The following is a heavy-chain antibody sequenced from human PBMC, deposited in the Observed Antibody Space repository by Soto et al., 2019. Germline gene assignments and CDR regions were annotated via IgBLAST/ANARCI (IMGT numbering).Heavy chain of an antibody. D-gene: IGHD4-17*01. Sequence: GGSLRISRAPSVFTFCDYYMSWIRQAPGKGLEWVSYISSSSDYTNYADSVKGRFTISRDNAKNSLYLQMNSLRAEDTAVYYCARDGGTVTIDYWGQGTLVTVPS. CDR1: VFTFCDYY. J-gene: IGHJ4*02. CDR2: ISSSSDYT. V-gene: IGHV3-11*06. CDR3: ARDGGTVTIDY.